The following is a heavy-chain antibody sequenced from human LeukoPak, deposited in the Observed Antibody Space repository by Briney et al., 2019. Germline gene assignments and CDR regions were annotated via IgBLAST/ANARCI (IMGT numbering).Heavy chain of an antibody. CDR1: GGSISSYY. Sequence: SETLSLTCTVSGGSISSYYWSWIRQPPGKGLEWIGYIYYSGSTNYNPSLKSRVTISVDTSKNQFSLKLSSVTAADTAVYYCAKGSGDPSFYNHYFDYWGQGTLVTVSS. J-gene: IGHJ4*02. D-gene: IGHD3-10*01. CDR2: IYYSGST. CDR3: AKGSGDPSFYNHYFDY. V-gene: IGHV4-59*01.